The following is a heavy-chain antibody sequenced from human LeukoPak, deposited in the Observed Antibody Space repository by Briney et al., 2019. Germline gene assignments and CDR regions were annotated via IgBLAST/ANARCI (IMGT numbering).Heavy chain of an antibody. D-gene: IGHD6-19*01. J-gene: IGHJ6*03. CDR2: IKPNSGGT. CDR1: GYMFTGYY. V-gene: IGHV1-2*06. CDR3: ARGGRSGWYRSVGYYYYYMDV. Sequence: ASVKVSFKASGYMFTGYYMHCVRQAPGQGLEWMGRIKPNSGGTNYAQQFQGRVTMTRDNSISTAYMELSSLRSEDTAVYYCARGGRSGWYRSVGYYYYYMDVWGKGTMVTISS.